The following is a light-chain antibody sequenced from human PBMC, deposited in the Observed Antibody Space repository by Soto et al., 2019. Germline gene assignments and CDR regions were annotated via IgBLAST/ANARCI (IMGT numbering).Light chain of an antibody. V-gene: IGLV2-14*01. CDR2: DVS. CDR3: SSYTSSSTL. CDR1: SGDVGGYNY. Sequence: QSLLTQPASVSGSPGQSITISCTGTSGDVGGYNYVSWYQQHPGKAPKLMIYDVSNRPSGVSNRFSGSKSGNTASLTISGLQAEDEADYYCSSYTSSSTLFGTGTKVTVL. J-gene: IGLJ1*01.